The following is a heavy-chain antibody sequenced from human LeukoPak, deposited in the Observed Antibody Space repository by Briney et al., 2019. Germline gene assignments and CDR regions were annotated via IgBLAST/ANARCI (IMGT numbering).Heavy chain of an antibody. J-gene: IGHJ3*02. CDR3: ARGAYYYDSSGYSTSGAFDI. CDR2: IYSGGST. CDR1: GFTVSSNY. V-gene: IGHV3-66*01. D-gene: IGHD3-22*01. Sequence: GGSLRLSCAASGFTVSSNYMSWVRQAPGKGLEWVSVIYSGGSTYYADSVKGRFTISRDNSKNTLYLQMNSLRAEDTAVYYCARGAYYYDSSGYSTSGAFDIWGQGTMVTVSS.